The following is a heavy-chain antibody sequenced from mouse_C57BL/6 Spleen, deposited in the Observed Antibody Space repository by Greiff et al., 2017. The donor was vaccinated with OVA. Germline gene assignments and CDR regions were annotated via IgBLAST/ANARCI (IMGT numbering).Heavy chain of an antibody. J-gene: IGHJ4*01. CDR3: ARVYYDYENAMDY. CDR1: GYTFTDYY. D-gene: IGHD2-4*01. CDR2: INPNNGGT. V-gene: IGHV1-26*01. Sequence: EVQLQQSGPELVKPGASVKISCKASGYTFTDYYMNWVKQSHGKSLEWIGDINPNNGGTSYNQKFKGKATLTVDKSSSTAYMELRSLTSEDSAVYYCARVYYDYENAMDYWGQGTSVTGSS.